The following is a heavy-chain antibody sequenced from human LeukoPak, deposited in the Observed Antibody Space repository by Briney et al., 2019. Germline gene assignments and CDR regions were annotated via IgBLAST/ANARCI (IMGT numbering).Heavy chain of an antibody. D-gene: IGHD3-10*01. V-gene: IGHV4-34*01. CDR1: GGSFSGYY. CDR3: ARASITMVRGVIITSHFDY. CDR2: INHSGST. J-gene: IGHJ4*02. Sequence: SETLSLTCAVDGGSFSGYYWGWIRQPPGKGLEWIGEINHSGSTNYNPSLKSRVTISVDTSKNQFSLKLSSVTAADTAVYYCARASITMVRGVIITSHFDYWGQGTLVTVSS.